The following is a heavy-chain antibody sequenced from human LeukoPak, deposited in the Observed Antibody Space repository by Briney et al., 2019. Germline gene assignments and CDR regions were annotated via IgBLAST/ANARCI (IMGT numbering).Heavy chain of an antibody. V-gene: IGHV4-39*07. D-gene: IGHD6-6*01. CDR1: GDSISSSNSC. Sequence: SETLSLTCTVSGDSISSSNSCWGWIRQAPGKGLDWIGSIYYSGSTYYNPSLKSRVTISVDRSKNHFSLKLTSVTAADTAVYYCASDKYSSSSNSFDYWGQGTLVTVSS. CDR2: IYYSGST. J-gene: IGHJ4*02. CDR3: ASDKYSSSSNSFDY.